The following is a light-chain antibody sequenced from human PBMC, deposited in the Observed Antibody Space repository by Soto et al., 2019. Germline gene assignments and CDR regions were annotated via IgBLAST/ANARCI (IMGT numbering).Light chain of an antibody. V-gene: IGKV1-5*03. J-gene: IGKJ5*01. CDR1: QSITYW. CDR2: KAS. CDR3: QQYHSYPIA. Sequence: DIPMTQSPSTLSASVGDRVTITCRASQSITYWLAWYQQKPGKAPKLLIYKASSLESGVPSRFSGSGSGTAFTLTISSLQPDDFATHYCQQYHSYPIAFGQGTRLAIK.